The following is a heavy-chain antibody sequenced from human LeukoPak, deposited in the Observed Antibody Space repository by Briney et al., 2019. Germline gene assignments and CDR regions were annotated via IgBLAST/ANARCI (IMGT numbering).Heavy chain of an antibody. D-gene: IGHD5-12*01. CDR2: ISSSSSYI. V-gene: IGHV3-21*01. CDR1: GFTFSSYS. J-gene: IGHJ3*02. CDR3: ARDHSWLRAFDI. Sequence: PGGSLRLSCAASGFTFSSYSMNWVRQDPGKGLEWVSSISSSSSYIYYADSVKGRFTISRDNAKNSLYLQMNSLRAEDTAVYYCARDHSWLRAFDIWGQGTMVTVSS.